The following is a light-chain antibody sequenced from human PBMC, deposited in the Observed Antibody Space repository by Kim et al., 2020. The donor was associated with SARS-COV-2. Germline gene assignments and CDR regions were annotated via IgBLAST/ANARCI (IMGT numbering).Light chain of an antibody. V-gene: IGKV2-28*01. J-gene: IGKJ4*01. CDR2: LGS. CDR3: MQALQTPLT. CDR1: QSLLHSDGYNY. Sequence: PASISCRSSQSLLHSDGYNYLDWYLQKAGQSPQLLIYLGSNRASGVPDRFSGSGSGTYFTLKISRVEAEDVGVYYCMQALQTPLTFGGGTKVDIK.